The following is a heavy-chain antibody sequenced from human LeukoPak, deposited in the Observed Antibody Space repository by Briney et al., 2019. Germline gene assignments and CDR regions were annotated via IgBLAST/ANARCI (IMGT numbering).Heavy chain of an antibody. D-gene: IGHD1-14*01. Sequence: ASVKVSCKASGYTFTNYYIHWVRQAPGQGLEWMGLTNPSGGSTSYAQKFQGRVTMTRDTSTSTVYMELSSLKSEDTAVYYCARVAFRQTVTNQLDYWGQGTLVTVSS. CDR3: ARVAFRQTVTNQLDY. CDR2: TNPSGGST. V-gene: IGHV1-46*01. CDR1: GYTFTNYY. J-gene: IGHJ4*02.